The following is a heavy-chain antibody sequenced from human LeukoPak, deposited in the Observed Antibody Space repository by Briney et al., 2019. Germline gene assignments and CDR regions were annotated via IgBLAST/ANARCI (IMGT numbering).Heavy chain of an antibody. CDR3: SFGTMRGFDAFDI. CDR1: GFTFSSYA. V-gene: IGHV3-30-3*01. D-gene: IGHD3-22*01. Sequence: PGGSLRLSCAASGFTFSSYAMHWVRQAPGKGLEWVAVISYDGSNKYYADSVKGRFTISRDNSKNTLYLQMNSLRAEDTAVYYCSFGTMRGFDAFDIWGQGTMVTVSS. J-gene: IGHJ3*02. CDR2: ISYDGSNK.